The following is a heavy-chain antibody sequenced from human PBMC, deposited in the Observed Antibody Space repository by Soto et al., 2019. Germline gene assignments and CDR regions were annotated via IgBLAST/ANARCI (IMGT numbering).Heavy chain of an antibody. CDR2: ISGSGGST. CDR3: AIEGHSSSWTDP. Sequence: GGSLRLSCAASGFTFSNYAMSWVRQAPGKGLEWVSGISGSGGSTYYADSVKGRFTISRDNSKNTLYLQMSSLRAEDTAVYYCAIEGHSSSWTDPWGQGTLVTVSS. J-gene: IGHJ5*02. CDR1: GFTFSNYA. D-gene: IGHD6-13*01. V-gene: IGHV3-23*01.